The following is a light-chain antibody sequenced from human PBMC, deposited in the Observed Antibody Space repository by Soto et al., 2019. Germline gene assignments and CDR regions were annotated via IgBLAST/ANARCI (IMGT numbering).Light chain of an antibody. CDR3: QSDDRCLSALV. CDR2: GNN. CDR1: SSNIGAPYD. V-gene: IGLV1-40*01. Sequence: QSVLTQPPSVSGAPGQRVTISCTGSSSNIGAPYDVHWYQQFPGAVPKLLIFGNNNRPSGVTDRFSGSKSGASASLAITGLQAADEADYYCQSDDRCLSALVFGPGTKLTV. J-gene: IGLJ1*01.